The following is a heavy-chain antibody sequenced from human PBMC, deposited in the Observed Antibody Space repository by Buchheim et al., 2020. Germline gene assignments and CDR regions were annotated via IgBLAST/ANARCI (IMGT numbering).Heavy chain of an antibody. CDR3: AKALYGDYGGGFDS. J-gene: IGHJ4*02. D-gene: IGHD4-17*01. V-gene: IGHV3-9*01. CDR1: GFSFGDYA. Sequence: EVQLVESGGALVQPGRSLRLSCAASGFSFGDYAIHWVRQAPGKGLEWVSGVSWNSGVIEYADSVRGRFTVSSDHAQHSLYLEMDRLRPEDTALYYCAKALYGDYGGGFDSWGQGT. CDR2: VSWNSGVI.